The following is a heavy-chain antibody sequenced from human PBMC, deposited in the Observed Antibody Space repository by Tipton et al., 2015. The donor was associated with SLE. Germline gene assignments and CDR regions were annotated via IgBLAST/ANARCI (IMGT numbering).Heavy chain of an antibody. V-gene: IGHV4-61*09. CDR3: ASLGMAVAGDWYFDL. D-gene: IGHD6-19*01. Sequence: TLSLTCTVSVGSITSGSYYWSWVRQPAGKGLEWIGHISTSGSTNYNPSFKSRVTISVDTSKNQFSLKLSSVTAADTAVYYCASLGMAVAGDWYFDLWGRGTLVTVSS. CDR2: ISTSGST. J-gene: IGHJ2*01. CDR1: VGSITSGSYY.